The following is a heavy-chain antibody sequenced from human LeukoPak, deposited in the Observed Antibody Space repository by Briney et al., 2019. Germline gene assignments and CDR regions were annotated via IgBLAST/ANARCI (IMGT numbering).Heavy chain of an antibody. CDR3: VKNIQLST. Sequence: GSPRLSCAASGFNFITAAMTWVRQAPGKGLGWVSLIGSSGGSTYSADSVKGRFTISRDNFNHTLSLQMNSLRVEDTAIYYCVKNIQLSTWGLGTT. D-gene: IGHD5-24*01. CDR1: GFNFITAA. CDR2: IGSSGGST. V-gene: IGHV3-23*01. J-gene: IGHJ6*01.